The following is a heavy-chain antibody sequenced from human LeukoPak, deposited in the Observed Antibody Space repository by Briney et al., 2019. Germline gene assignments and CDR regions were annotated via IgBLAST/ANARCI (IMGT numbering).Heavy chain of an antibody. D-gene: IGHD6-19*01. V-gene: IGHV3-11*04. CDR3: ARHSSGWSFDY. CDR2: IISSGTTI. Sequence: GGSLRLSCAASGFTFSDYYMTWIRQAPGKGLEWLSYIISSGTTIFCAVSVKGRFTVSRDNAKNSLHLQVNSLRAEAAAVYYCARHSSGWSFDYWGQGTLVTVSS. CDR1: GFTFSDYY. J-gene: IGHJ4*02.